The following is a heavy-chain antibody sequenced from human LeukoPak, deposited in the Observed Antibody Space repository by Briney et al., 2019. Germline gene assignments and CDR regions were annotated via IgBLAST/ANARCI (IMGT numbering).Heavy chain of an antibody. CDR1: GGSISSYY. CDR3: ARLAVATIGNWFDP. CDR2: IYYSGST. Sequence: SETLSLTCTVSGGSISSYYWSWIRQPPGKGLEWIGYIYYSGSTNYNPSLKSRVTISVDTSKNQFSLKLSSVTAADTAVYHCARLAVATIGNWFDPWGQGTLVTVSS. D-gene: IGHD5-12*01. J-gene: IGHJ5*02. V-gene: IGHV4-59*08.